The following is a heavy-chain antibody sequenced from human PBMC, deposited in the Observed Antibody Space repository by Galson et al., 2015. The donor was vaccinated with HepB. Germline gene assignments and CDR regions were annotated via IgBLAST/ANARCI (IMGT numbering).Heavy chain of an antibody. CDR3: ARGGYGDYRIDY. CDR2: ISSSSSYI. CDR1: GFTFSSYS. V-gene: IGHV3-21*01. D-gene: IGHD4-17*01. J-gene: IGHJ4*02. Sequence: SLRLSCAASGFTFSSYSMNWVRQAPGKGLEWVSSISSSSSYIYYADSVKGRFTISRDNAKNSLYLQMNSLRAEDTAVYCCARGGYGDYRIDYWGQGTLVTVSS.